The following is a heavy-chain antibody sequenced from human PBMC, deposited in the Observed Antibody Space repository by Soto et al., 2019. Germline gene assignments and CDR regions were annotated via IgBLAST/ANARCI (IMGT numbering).Heavy chain of an antibody. CDR2: VNSYDGTT. Sequence: QVQLVQSAPELQRPGDSVKVSCKTSGYTFTSYPYSWVRQAPGQGREWMGWVNSYDGTTKVAKQSRDRITLTADKSAATVFIELRSLTSDDTAVYYCAREYYGTTTWIDYWGQGTLGAASS. J-gene: IGHJ4*02. V-gene: IGHV1-18*04. D-gene: IGHD1-7*01. CDR1: GYTFTSYP. CDR3: AREYYGTTTWIDY.